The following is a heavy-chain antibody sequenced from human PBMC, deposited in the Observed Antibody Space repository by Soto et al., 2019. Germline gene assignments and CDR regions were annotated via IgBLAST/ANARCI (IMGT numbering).Heavy chain of an antibody. CDR1: GFTFSSYA. CDR2: ISGSGGST. CDR3: AKDHYYGSGSPYGMDV. D-gene: IGHD3-10*01. Sequence: EVQLLESGGGLVQPGGSLRLSCAASGFTFSSYAMSWVRQAPGKGLEWVSAISGSGGSTYYADSVKGRFTISRDNSKNALYLQMNSLRAEDTAVYYCAKDHYYGSGSPYGMDVWGRGTTVTVSS. V-gene: IGHV3-23*01. J-gene: IGHJ6*02.